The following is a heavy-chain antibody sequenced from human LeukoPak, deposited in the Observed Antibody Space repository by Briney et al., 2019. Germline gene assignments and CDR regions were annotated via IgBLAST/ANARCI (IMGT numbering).Heavy chain of an antibody. D-gene: IGHD3-10*01. CDR2: ISGSGGST. V-gene: IGHV3-23*01. CDR1: GFTFSSYA. Sequence: GGSLRLSSAASGFTFSSYAMNWVRQAPGKGLEWVSTISGSGGSTYYADSVKGRFTISRDNSKNTLYLQMNSLRAEDTAVYYCAPMFRGLGYWGQGTLVTVSS. CDR3: APMFRGLGY. J-gene: IGHJ4*02.